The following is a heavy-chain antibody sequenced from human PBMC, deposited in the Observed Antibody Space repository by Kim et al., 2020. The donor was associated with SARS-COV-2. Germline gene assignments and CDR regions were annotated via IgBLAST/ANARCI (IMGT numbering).Heavy chain of an antibody. CDR3: ARGWYNWNYSFFDY. D-gene: IGHD1-7*01. V-gene: IGHV3-30*01. J-gene: IGHJ4*02. Sequence: ADSVKGRFTISRDNSKNTLYLQMNSLRAEDTAVYYCARGWYNWNYSFFDYWGQGTLVTVSS.